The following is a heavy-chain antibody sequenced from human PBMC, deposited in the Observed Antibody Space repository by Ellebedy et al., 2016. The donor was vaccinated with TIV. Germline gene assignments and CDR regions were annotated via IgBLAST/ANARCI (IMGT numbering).Heavy chain of an antibody. CDR3: ANSGYSYAWGH. Sequence: GESLKISCAASGLTVSSAYISWFRQPPGRGPEWVSMTSPGGDRHYADSVRGRFTMSRDTSKNTLYLQMNRLTAEDMAVYFCANSGYSYAWGHWGQGTLVTVSS. CDR1: GLTVSSAY. J-gene: IGHJ4*02. CDR2: TSPGGDR. D-gene: IGHD5-18*01. V-gene: IGHV3-53*01.